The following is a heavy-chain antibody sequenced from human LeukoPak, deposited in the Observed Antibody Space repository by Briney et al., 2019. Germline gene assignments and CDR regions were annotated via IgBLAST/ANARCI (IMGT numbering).Heavy chain of an antibody. V-gene: IGHV3-23*01. CDR1: GFTFSSYA. D-gene: IGHD3-10*01. J-gene: IGHJ4*02. CDR3: ARCQYYGSGSSCYFDY. Sequence: GGSLRLSCAASGFTFSSYAMSWVRQAPGKGLEWVSAISGSGGSTYYADSVKGRFTISRDNSKNTLYLQMNSLRAEDTAVYYCARCQYYGSGSSCYFDYWGQGTLVTVSS. CDR2: ISGSGGST.